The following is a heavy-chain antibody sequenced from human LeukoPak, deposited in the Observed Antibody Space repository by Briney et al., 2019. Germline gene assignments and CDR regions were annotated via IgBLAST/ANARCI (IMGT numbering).Heavy chain of an antibody. CDR3: ARLPRYDFWS. J-gene: IGHJ4*02. CDR2: IYYSGTT. V-gene: IGHV4-39*01. Sequence: SETLSLTCTVSGDSISRTNFYRGWIRQPPGKGLEWIGSIYYSGTTNYNPSLKSRVTISVDTSKKQFSLKLRSVTAADTAVYYCARLPRYDFWSWGQGTLVTVSS. CDR1: GDSISRTNFY. D-gene: IGHD3-3*01.